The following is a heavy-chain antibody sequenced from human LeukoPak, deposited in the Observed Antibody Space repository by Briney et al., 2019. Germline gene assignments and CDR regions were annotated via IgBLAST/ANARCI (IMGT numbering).Heavy chain of an antibody. Sequence: GGSLRLSCAASGFPFSSYWMSLVRQAPGKGLEWVANIKQDGSDKYYVDSVKGRFSISRDNAKNSLYLQLNSLRADDTAVYYCARLTGTTGFDYWGQGTLVTVSS. D-gene: IGHD1-1*01. V-gene: IGHV3-7*01. CDR2: IKQDGSDK. CDR3: ARLTGTTGFDY. CDR1: GFPFSSYW. J-gene: IGHJ4*02.